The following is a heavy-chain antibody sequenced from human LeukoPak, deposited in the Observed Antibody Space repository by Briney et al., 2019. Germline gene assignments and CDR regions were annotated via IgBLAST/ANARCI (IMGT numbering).Heavy chain of an antibody. CDR2: ISGNGGGT. Sequence: GGSLRLSCAASGFTFSSYAMSWARQAPGKGLEWVSGISGNGGGTYYADSVKGRFTISRDNSKNTLYLQMNSLRAEDTAVYYCARVWSYYYFDYWGQGTLVTVSS. CDR3: ARVWSYYYFDY. D-gene: IGHD2-8*02. V-gene: IGHV3-23*01. CDR1: GFTFSSYA. J-gene: IGHJ4*02.